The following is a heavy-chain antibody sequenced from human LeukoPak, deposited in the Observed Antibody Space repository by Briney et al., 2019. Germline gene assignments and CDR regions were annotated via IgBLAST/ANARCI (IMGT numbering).Heavy chain of an antibody. J-gene: IGHJ4*02. Sequence: PSETLSLTCTVSDGSISSVSYYWSWIRQPAGKGLEWIGRIYSSGSTNYNPSLKSRVIISVDTSKNQFSLKLNSVTAADTAVYYCARVTTGSSSLFDYWGQGTLLTVSS. D-gene: IGHD6-6*01. CDR2: IYSSGST. CDR1: DGSISSVSYY. CDR3: ARVTTGSSSLFDY. V-gene: IGHV4-61*02.